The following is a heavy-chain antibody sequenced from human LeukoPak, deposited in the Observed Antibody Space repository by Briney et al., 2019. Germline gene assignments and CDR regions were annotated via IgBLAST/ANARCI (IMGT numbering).Heavy chain of an antibody. D-gene: IGHD3-22*01. CDR3: ARDVPYDSSGYYEDAFDI. CDR2: IYSGGST. J-gene: IGHJ3*02. Sequence: GGSLRLSCAASGFTVSSNYMSWVRQAPGKGLEWVSVIYSGGSTYYADSVKGRLTISRDNSKNTLYLQMNSLRAEDTAVYYCARDVPYDSSGYYEDAFDIWGQGTMVTVSS. CDR1: GFTVSSNY. V-gene: IGHV3-53*01.